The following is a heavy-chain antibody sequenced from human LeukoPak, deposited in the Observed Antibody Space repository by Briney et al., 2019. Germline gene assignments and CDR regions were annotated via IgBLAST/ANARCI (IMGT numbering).Heavy chain of an antibody. D-gene: IGHD5-12*01. Sequence: GGSLRLSCAASGFTFSSYAMSWVRQGPGKELVWVARISGDGRATTYADSVKGRFTISRDNAKNTLYLQMNSLRAEDTAVYYCARIIVAYTGVDYWGQGTLVTVSS. J-gene: IGHJ4*02. CDR3: ARIIVAYTGVDY. CDR1: GFTFSSYA. V-gene: IGHV3-74*01. CDR2: ISGDGRAT.